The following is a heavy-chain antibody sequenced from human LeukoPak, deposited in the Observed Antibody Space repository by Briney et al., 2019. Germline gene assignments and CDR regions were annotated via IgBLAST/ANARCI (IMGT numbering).Heavy chain of an antibody. J-gene: IGHJ3*02. CDR2: ITSSSSYI. Sequence: GGSLRLSCAASGFTFSSYSMSWVRQAPGKGLEWVSSITSSSSYIYYADSVKGRFTISRDNAKNSLYLQMNSLRAEDTAVYYCARDFHRRYYDSSGYNAFDIWGQGTMVTVSS. V-gene: IGHV3-21*01. D-gene: IGHD3-22*01. CDR1: GFTFSSYS. CDR3: ARDFHRRYYDSSGYNAFDI.